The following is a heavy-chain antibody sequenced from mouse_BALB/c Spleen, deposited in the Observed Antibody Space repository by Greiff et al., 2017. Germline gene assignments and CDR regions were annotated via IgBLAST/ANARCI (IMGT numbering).Heavy chain of an antibody. Sequence: QVQLKESGAELVKPGASVKLSCKASGYTFTSYYMYWVKQRPGQGLEWIGEINPSNGGTNFNEKFKSKATLTVDKSSSTAYMQLSSLTSEDSAVYYCTTYRTAWFADWGQGTLVTVSA. CDR3: TTYRTAWFAD. V-gene: IGHV1S81*02. J-gene: IGHJ3*01. CDR1: GYTFTSYY. CDR2: INPSNGGT. D-gene: IGHD2-14*01.